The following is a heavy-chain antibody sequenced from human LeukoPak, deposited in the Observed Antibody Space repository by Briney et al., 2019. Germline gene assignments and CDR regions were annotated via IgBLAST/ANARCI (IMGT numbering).Heavy chain of an antibody. CDR1: GFTFSSYS. CDR2: ISSSSSYI. D-gene: IGHD3-22*01. Sequence: GGSLRLSCAASGFTFSSYSMNWVRQAPGKGLEWVSSISSSSSYIHYADSVKGRFTISRDNAKNSLYLQMNSLRAEDTAVYYCARDSHPLYYYDSSGYYSTDAFDIWGQGTMVTVSS. V-gene: IGHV3-21*01. J-gene: IGHJ3*02. CDR3: ARDSHPLYYYDSSGYYSTDAFDI.